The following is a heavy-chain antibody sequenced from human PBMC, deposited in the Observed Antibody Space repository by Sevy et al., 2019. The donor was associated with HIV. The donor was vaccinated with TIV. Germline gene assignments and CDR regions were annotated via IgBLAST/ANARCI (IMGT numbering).Heavy chain of an antibody. D-gene: IGHD3-3*01. CDR3: ARDLEWLLYPNYYYYGMDV. V-gene: IGHV3-7*03. CDR1: GFTFSSYW. CDR2: IKQDGSEK. J-gene: IGHJ6*02. Sequence: GGSLRLSCAASGFTFSSYWMSWVRQAPGKGLEWVANIKQDGSEKYYVDSVKGRFTISRDNAKNSLYLQMNSLRAEDTAVYYCARDLEWLLYPNYYYYGMDVWGQGTTVTVSS.